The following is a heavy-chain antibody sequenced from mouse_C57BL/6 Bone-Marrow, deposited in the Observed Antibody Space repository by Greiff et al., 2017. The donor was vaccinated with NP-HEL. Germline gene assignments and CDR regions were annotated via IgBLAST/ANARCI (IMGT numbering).Heavy chain of an antibody. CDR2: IYPGSGNT. CDR3: ARSNHYAMDY. CDR1: GYSFTSYY. V-gene: IGHV1-66*01. J-gene: IGHJ4*01. Sequence: VKLVESGPELVKPGASVKISCKASGYSFTSYYIHWVKQRPGQGLEWIGWIYPGSGNTKYNEKFKGKATLTADTSSSTAYMQLSSLTSEDSAVYYCARSNHYAMDYWGQGTSVTVSS.